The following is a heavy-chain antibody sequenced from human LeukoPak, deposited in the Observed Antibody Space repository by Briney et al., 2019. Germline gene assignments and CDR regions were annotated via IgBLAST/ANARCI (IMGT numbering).Heavy chain of an antibody. CDR3: ARATTVTPNWFDP. D-gene: IGHD4-17*01. J-gene: IGHJ5*02. CDR1: GGSISSYY. CDR2: IYYSGST. V-gene: IGHV4-59*08. Sequence: PSETLSLTCTVSGGSISSYYWSWIRQPPGKGLEWIGYIYYSGSTYYNPSLKSRVTISVDTSKNQFSLKLSSVTAADTAVYYCARATTVTPNWFDPWGQGTLVTVSS.